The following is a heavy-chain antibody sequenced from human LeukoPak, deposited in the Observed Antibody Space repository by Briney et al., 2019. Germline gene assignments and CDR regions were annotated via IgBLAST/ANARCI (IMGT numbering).Heavy chain of an antibody. CDR1: GGSFSGYY. Sequence: ETLSLTCAVYGGSFSGYYWSWIRQPPGKGLEWIGEINHSGSTNYNPSLKSRVTISVDTSKNQFSLKLSSVTAADTAVYYCARGGSGGYYGSGSYYMEHNWFDPWGQGTLVTVSS. D-gene: IGHD3-10*01. J-gene: IGHJ5*02. V-gene: IGHV4-34*01. CDR3: ARGGSGGYYGSGSYYMEHNWFDP. CDR2: INHSGST.